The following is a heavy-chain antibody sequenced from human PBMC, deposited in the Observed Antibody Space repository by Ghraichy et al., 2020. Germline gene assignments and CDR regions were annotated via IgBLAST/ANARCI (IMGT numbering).Heavy chain of an antibody. Sequence: SETLSLTCTVSGGSISSYYWSWIRQPPGKGLEWIGYIYYSGSTNYNPSLKSRVTISVDTSKYQFSLKLSSVTAADTAVYYCARHELELHYYFDYWGQGTLVTVSS. V-gene: IGHV4-59*08. CDR2: IYYSGST. CDR1: GGSISSYY. CDR3: ARHELELHYYFDY. J-gene: IGHJ4*02. D-gene: IGHD1-7*01.